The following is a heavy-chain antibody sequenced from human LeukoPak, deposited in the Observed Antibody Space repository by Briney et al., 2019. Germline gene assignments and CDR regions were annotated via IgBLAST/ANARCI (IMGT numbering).Heavy chain of an antibody. J-gene: IGHJ6*03. Sequence: SETLSLTCAVYGGSFSGYYWSWIRQPPGKGLEWIGEINHSGSTNYNPSLKSRVTMSVDTSKNQFSLKLSSVTAADTAVYYCARDRSGIADRGNYYYYMDVWGKGTTVTISS. CDR3: ARDRSGIADRGNYYYYMDV. V-gene: IGHV4-34*01. CDR2: INHSGST. D-gene: IGHD6-6*01. CDR1: GGSFSGYY.